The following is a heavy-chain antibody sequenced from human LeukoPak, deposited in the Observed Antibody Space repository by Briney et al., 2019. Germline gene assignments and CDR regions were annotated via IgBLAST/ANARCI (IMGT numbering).Heavy chain of an antibody. Sequence: PGGSLRLSCAASGLTVSSNYITWVRQPPGKGLEWVSVLHAAGGTYYADSVKGRFTISRHISKNTVYLRMNSLRAEDTAVYYCAREGYDSSGYPRLLDYWGQGTLVTVSS. CDR1: GLTVSSNY. CDR3: AREGYDSSGYPRLLDY. V-gene: IGHV3-53*04. D-gene: IGHD3-22*01. J-gene: IGHJ4*02. CDR2: LHAAGGT.